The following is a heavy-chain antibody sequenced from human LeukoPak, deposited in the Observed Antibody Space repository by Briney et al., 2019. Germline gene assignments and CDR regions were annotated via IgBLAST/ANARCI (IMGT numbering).Heavy chain of an antibody. CDR3: ARDASPRKFWPGGFDP. D-gene: IGHD3-3*01. J-gene: IGHJ5*02. CDR1: GYTFTGYY. Sequence: ASVKVSCKASGYTFTGYYMHWVRQAPGQGLEWMGWINPNSGGTNYAQKFQGRVTMTRDTSISTAYMELSRLRSDDTAVYYCARDASPRKFWPGGFDPWGQGTLVTVSS. CDR2: INPNSGGT. V-gene: IGHV1-2*02.